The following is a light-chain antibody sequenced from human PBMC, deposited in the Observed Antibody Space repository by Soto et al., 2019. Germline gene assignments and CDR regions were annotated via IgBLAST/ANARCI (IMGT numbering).Light chain of an antibody. CDR2: AAS. J-gene: IGKJ2*01. CDR3: QQSYSTPYT. CDR1: QSISSY. V-gene: IGKV1-39*01. Sequence: DIQMTQSPSSLSASVGDRVTITCRASQSISSYLNWYQQKPGKAPKLLIYAASSLQSGVPSRFSGSGSGTDFTLTISSVQPEDFATYYCQQSYSTPYTFGQGTKLEIK.